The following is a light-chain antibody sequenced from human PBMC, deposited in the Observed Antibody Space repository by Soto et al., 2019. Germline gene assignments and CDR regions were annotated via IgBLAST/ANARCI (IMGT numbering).Light chain of an antibody. J-gene: IGLJ2*01. CDR1: SSNIGSNY. CDR2: RNN. Sequence: QAVVTQPPSASGTPGQRVTISCSGSSSNIGSNYVFWYQHLPGTAPKLLIYRNNQRPSGVPDRFSGSKSGTSASLVISGLRSEDETDYYCAAWDDSLSGVVFGGGTKLTVL. CDR3: AAWDDSLSGVV. V-gene: IGLV1-47*01.